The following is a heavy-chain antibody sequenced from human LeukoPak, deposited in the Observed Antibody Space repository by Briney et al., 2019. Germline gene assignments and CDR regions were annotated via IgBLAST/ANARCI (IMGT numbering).Heavy chain of an antibody. V-gene: IGHV3-21*06. D-gene: IGHD3-16*01. CDR2: ISSSSSYI. CDR1: GFTFSSYS. Sequence: GGSLRLSCAASGFTFSSYSMNWVRQAPGKGLEWVSSISSSSSYIYYADSVNGRFRISRDNAKNSLDLEMNSLRVEDTAVYYCARAMSTFGGVRNYFDSWGQGTLVTVSS. CDR3: ARAMSTFGGVRNYFDS. J-gene: IGHJ4*02.